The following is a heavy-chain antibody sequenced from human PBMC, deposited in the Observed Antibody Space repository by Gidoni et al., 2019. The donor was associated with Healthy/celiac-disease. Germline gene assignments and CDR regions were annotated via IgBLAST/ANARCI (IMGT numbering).Heavy chain of an antibody. CDR2: IYWDDDK. J-gene: IGHJ4*02. D-gene: IGHD4-4*01. CDR1: GFSPSTSGVG. V-gene: IGHV2-5*02. CDR3: AHRPIATTVTSFDY. Sequence: QITLKESGPTLVKPTQTLTLTCTFSGFSPSTSGVGVGWIRQPPGKALEWLALIYWDDDKRYSPSLKSRLTITKDTSKNQVVLTMTNMDPVDTATYYCAHRPIATTVTSFDYWGQGTLVTVSS.